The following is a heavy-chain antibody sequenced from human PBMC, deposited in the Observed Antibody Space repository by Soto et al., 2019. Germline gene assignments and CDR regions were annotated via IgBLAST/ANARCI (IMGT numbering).Heavy chain of an antibody. CDR2: ISYDGSNK. Sequence: PGGSLRFSCAASGFTFSSYGMHWVRQAPGKGLEWVAVISYDGSNKYYADSVKGRFTISRDNSKNTLYLQMNSLRAEDTAVYYCAKGEMEPWGQGTLVTVSS. CDR3: AKGEMEP. J-gene: IGHJ5*02. D-gene: IGHD1-1*01. CDR1: GFTFSSYG. V-gene: IGHV3-30*18.